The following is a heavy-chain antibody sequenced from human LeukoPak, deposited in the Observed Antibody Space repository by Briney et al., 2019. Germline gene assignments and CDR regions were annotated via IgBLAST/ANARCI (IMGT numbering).Heavy chain of an antibody. V-gene: IGHV3-7*04. J-gene: IGHJ4*02. CDR1: GFTFDDYW. D-gene: IGHD2-2*01. Sequence: GSLRLSCAASGFTFDDYWMTWVRQAPGKGLEWVANIKEDGSETKYVDSVKGRFTISRDSAKNSLNLQMNSLRVEDTAVYYCARHGRSSTYSQLDYWGQGTLVTVSS. CDR2: IKEDGSET. CDR3: ARHGRSSTYSQLDY.